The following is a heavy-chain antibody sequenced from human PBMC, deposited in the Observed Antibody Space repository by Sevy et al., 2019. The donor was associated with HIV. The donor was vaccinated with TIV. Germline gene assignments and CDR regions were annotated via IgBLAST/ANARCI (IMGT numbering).Heavy chain of an antibody. CDR1: GFAFSDYY. CDR3: ARDDSFDM. V-gene: IGHV3-11*01. CDR2: ISETGDII. J-gene: IGHJ3*02. Sequence: GGSLRLSCAASGFAFSDYYVSWIRQAPGKGLEWLSYISETGDIINYADSVKGRFTISRDNAKNSVFLQVNRLRAEDTAMYYCARDDSFDMWGQGTMVTVSS.